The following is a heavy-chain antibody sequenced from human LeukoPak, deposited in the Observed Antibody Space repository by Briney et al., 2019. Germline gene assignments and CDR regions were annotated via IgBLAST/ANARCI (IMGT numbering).Heavy chain of an antibody. J-gene: IGHJ3*02. CDR3: AKDQSYERRPWVGAFDI. V-gene: IGHV3-30*02. CDR2: IRNDETEI. D-gene: IGHD3-16*01. Sequence: GGSLRLSCTAPGFPFNAYNIHWIRQSPGRGLEWVSFIRNDETEIHYADFAKGRFTISRDRSKNSVYLQMNSLTAEDTAVYYCAKDQSYERRPWVGAFDIWGQGTMVSVSS. CDR1: GFPFNAYN.